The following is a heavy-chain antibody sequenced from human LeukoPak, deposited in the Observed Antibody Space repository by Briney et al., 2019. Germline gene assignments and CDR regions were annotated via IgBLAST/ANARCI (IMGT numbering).Heavy chain of an antibody. D-gene: IGHD3-16*02. CDR3: ARSTGELSLFGY. CDR1: GGSISSYY. V-gene: IGHV4-59*01. CDR2: IHYSGST. Sequence: SETLSLTCTVSGGSISSYYWNWIRQPPGKGLEWIGYIHYSGSTNYNPSLKSRVTISVDTSKSHFSLRLSSVTAADTAVYYCARSTGELSLFGYWGQGTLVTVSS. J-gene: IGHJ4*02.